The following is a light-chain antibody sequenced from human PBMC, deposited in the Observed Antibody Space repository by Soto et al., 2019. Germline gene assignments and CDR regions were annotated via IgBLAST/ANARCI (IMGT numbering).Light chain of an antibody. CDR3: QQRSDGIT. V-gene: IGKV3-11*01. J-gene: IGKJ5*01. Sequence: EIVLTQSPATLSLSPGERATLSCRASQSVSSYLAWYRQRPGQAPRLLIFDASNRAPGIPARFSGSGSGTDFTLTICSLEPEDFAVYYCQQRSDGITFGQGTRLEIK. CDR1: QSVSSY. CDR2: DAS.